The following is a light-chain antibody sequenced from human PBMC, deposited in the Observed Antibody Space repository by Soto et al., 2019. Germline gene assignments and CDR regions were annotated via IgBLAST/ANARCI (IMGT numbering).Light chain of an antibody. CDR3: SSSTSNSTVM. CDR2: DVS. V-gene: IGLV2-14*03. Sequence: QSALTQPASVSGSPGQSITISCNGTSSDVGGYNYVSWYQQHPGKAPKLMIYDVSNRPSGVSNRFSGSKSGNTASLTISGLQAEDEADYYCSSSTSNSTVMFGGGTKLTVL. CDR1: SSDVGGYNY. J-gene: IGLJ3*02.